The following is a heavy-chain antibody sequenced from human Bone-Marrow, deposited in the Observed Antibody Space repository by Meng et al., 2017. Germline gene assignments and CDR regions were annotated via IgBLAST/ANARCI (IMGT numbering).Heavy chain of an antibody. J-gene: IGHJ4*02. Sequence: VHLQQWGAGLLKPSETLSLTCAVYGGSFSGYYWSWIRQPPGKGLEWIGEINHSGSTNYNPSLKSRVTISVDTSKNQFSLKLSSVTAADTAVYYCARGLRAARPLLFGYWGQGTLVTVSS. CDR2: INHSGST. CDR1: GGSFSGYY. D-gene: IGHD6-6*01. V-gene: IGHV4-34*01. CDR3: ARGLRAARPLLFGY.